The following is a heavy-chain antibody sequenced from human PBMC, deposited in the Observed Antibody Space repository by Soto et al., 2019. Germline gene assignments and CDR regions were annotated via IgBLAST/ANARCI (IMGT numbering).Heavy chain of an antibody. J-gene: IGHJ4*02. Sequence: QVQLVQSGAEVKKPGSSVKVSCKASGGTFSSYTISWVRQAPGQGLEWMGRIIPILGIANYAQKFQGRVTXTADKATSTAYRELSSLRSEDTAVYYCAMEYCSSTSCYRDYWGQGTLVTVSS. CDR3: AMEYCSSTSCYRDY. CDR2: IIPILGIA. D-gene: IGHD2-2*02. V-gene: IGHV1-69*02. CDR1: GGTFSSYT.